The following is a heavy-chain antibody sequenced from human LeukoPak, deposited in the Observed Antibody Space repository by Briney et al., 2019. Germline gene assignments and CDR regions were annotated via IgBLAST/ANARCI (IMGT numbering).Heavy chain of an antibody. J-gene: IGHJ1*01. CDR1: GFTVSSNS. Sequence: GGSLRLSCTVSGFTVSSNSMSWVRQAPGKVLEWVSFIYSDNTHYSDSVKGRFTISRDNSKNTLYLQLNSLRAEDTAVYYCAKGPPSTMIVVITRPKYFQHWGPGTLVTVSS. D-gene: IGHD3-22*01. CDR3: AKGPPSTMIVVITRPKYFQH. V-gene: IGHV3-53*01. CDR2: IYSDNT.